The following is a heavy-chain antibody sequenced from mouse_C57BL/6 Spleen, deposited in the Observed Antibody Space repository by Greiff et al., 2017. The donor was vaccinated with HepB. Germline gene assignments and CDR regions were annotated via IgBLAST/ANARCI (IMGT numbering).Heavy chain of an antibody. CDR3: ARGDYYGSSPHYYAMDY. D-gene: IGHD1-1*01. CDR1: GFTFSDYY. Sequence: EVQRVESEGGLVQPGSSMKLSCTASGFTFSDYYMAWVRQVPEKGLEWVANINYDGSSTYYLDSLKSRFLISRDNAKNILYLQMSSLKSEDTATYYCARGDYYGSSPHYYAMDYWGQGTSVTVSS. CDR2: INYDGSST. V-gene: IGHV5-16*01. J-gene: IGHJ4*01.